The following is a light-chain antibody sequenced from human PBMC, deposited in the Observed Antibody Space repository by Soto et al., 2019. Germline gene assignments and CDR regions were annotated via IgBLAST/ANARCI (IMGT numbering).Light chain of an antibody. V-gene: IGLV2-8*01. CDR3: TSDAGSNIGV. CDR1: SSDVGAYNY. J-gene: IGLJ3*02. Sequence: QSALTQPPSASGSPGQSVTISCTGTSSDVGAYNYVSWYQQYPGKAPKLMIYEVNKRPSGVPDRFSGSKSGKTASLTVSGRQPEDEADYQCTSDAGSNIGVCGGGTKRTVL. CDR2: EVN.